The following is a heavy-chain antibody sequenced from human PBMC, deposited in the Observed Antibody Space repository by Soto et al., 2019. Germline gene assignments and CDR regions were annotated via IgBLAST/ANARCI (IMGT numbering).Heavy chain of an antibody. CDR2: INHSGST. CDR1: GGSFSGYY. Sequence: SETLSLTCAVYGGSFSGYYWSWIRQPPGKGLEWIGEINHSGSTNYNPSLKSRVTISVDTSKNQFSLKLSSVTAADTAVYYCARGKRPHYDILTGTTRSWPSYYYMDVWGKGTTVTVSS. V-gene: IGHV4-34*01. D-gene: IGHD3-9*01. CDR3: ARGKRPHYDILTGTTRSWPSYYYMDV. J-gene: IGHJ6*03.